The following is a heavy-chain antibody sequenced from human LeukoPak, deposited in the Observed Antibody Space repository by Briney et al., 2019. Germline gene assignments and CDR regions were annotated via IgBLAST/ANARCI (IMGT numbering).Heavy chain of an antibody. V-gene: IGHV4-34*01. Sequence: SETLSLTCAVYGGSFSNYYWTWVRQTPGKGLEWIGELSHTGDITNYKPSLKSRVTISVDSSKNQFSLKLTSVTAADTGIYYCARVPDITARPCDSWGPGTRVTVS. CDR2: LSHTGDIT. D-gene: IGHD1-1*01. J-gene: IGHJ4*02. CDR3: ARVPDITARPCDS. CDR1: GGSFSNYY.